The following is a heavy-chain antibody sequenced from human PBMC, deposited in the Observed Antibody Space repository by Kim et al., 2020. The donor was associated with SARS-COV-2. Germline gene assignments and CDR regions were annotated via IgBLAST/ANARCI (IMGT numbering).Heavy chain of an antibody. D-gene: IGHD6-19*01. Sequence: YSPSFQGHVTISADKSISTAYLQWSSLKASDTAMYYCARRPVADTDAFDIWGQGTMVTVSS. J-gene: IGHJ3*02. V-gene: IGHV5-10-1*01. CDR3: ARRPVADTDAFDI.